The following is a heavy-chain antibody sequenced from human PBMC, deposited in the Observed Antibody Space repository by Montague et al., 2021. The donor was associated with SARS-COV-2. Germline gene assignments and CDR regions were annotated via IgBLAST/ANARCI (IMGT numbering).Heavy chain of an antibody. V-gene: IGHV4-39*01. J-gene: IGHJ4*02. D-gene: IGHD6-19*01. CDR2: IYYSGST. CDR3: ARRTSGWYFI. CDR1: GGSISSSSYY. Sequence: SETRSLTCTVSGGSISSSSYYWGWIRQPPGKGLEWMGSIYYSGSTYYNPSLKSRVTISVDTSKNQFSLKLSSVTAADTAVYYCARRTSGWYFIWGQGTLVTVSS.